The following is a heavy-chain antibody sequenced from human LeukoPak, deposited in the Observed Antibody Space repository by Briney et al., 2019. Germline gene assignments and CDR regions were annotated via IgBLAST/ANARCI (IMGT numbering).Heavy chain of an antibody. V-gene: IGHV3-48*01. CDR3: ARDRAPAMALGYYYYYMDV. CDR2: ISSSSSTI. CDR1: GLTFSSYS. Sequence: GESLRLSCAASGLTFSSYSMNWVRQAPGKGLEWVSYISSSSSTIYYADSVKGRFTISRDNAKNSLYLQMNSLRAEDTAVYYCARDRAPAMALGYYYYYMDVWGKGTTVTVSS. J-gene: IGHJ6*03. D-gene: IGHD5-18*01.